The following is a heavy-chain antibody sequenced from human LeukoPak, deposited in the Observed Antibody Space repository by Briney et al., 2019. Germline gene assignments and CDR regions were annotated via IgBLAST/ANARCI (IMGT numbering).Heavy chain of an antibody. J-gene: IGHJ4*02. CDR1: GFTFSSYS. D-gene: IGHD3-10*01. CDR2: ISGTSSYI. V-gene: IGHV3-21*01. Sequence: GGSLRLSCAASGFTFSSYSMNWVRQAPGKGLEWVSFISGTSSYIYYADSVKGRFTISRDNAKNSLYLQMNSLRAEDTAVYYYARGEYGSGSYHIDYWGQGTLVTVSS. CDR3: ARGEYGSGSYHIDY.